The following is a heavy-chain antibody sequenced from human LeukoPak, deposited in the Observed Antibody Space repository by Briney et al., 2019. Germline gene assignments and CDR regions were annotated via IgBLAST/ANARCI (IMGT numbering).Heavy chain of an antibody. Sequence: PGRSLRLSCAASGFTFSSYAMHWVRQAPGKGLEWVAVISYDGSNKYYADSVKGRFTISRDNSKNTLYLQMNSLRAEDTAVYYCARDGPTYYDILTGYYLVYWGQGTLVTVSS. CDR2: ISYDGSNK. D-gene: IGHD3-9*01. CDR3: ARDGPTYYDILTGYYLVY. J-gene: IGHJ4*02. CDR1: GFTFSSYA. V-gene: IGHV3-30-3*01.